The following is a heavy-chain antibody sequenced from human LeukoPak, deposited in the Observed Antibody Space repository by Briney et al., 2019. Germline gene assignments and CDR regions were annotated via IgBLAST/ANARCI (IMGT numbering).Heavy chain of an antibody. CDR3: ARGWAGSSYYYYGMDV. CDR1: GFTFSTYA. Sequence: GSLRLSCAASGFTFSTYAMNWVRQPPGKGLEWVGEINHSGSTNYNPSLKSRVTISVDTSKNQFSLKLSSVTAADTAVYYCARGWAGSSYYYYGMDVWGQGTTVTVSS. D-gene: IGHD3-10*01. V-gene: IGHV4-34*01. CDR2: INHSGST. J-gene: IGHJ6*02.